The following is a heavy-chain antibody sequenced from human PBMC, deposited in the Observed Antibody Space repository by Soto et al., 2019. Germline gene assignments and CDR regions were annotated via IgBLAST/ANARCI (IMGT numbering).Heavy chain of an antibody. CDR1: GFSLSTSGVG. CDR3: AQKGPEGWPVDH. CDR2: IYWDASK. V-gene: IGHV2-5*02. D-gene: IGHD6-19*01. Sequence: QITLKESDPTLVRPTQTLTLTCAFSGFSLSTSGVGVGWIRQPPGKALEWLAVIYWDASKLYSPSLRSRLTTTNDPSKNQVFLTMTDMAPMDTGTHYCAQKGPEGWPVDHWGEGTAVTASS. J-gene: IGHJ4*02.